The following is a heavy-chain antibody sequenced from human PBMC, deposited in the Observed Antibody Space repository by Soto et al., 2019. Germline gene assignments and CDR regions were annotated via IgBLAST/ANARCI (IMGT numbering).Heavy chain of an antibody. Sequence: QLQLQESGPGLVKPSETLSLTCIVSGGSISSSNYWGWIRQSPGKGLEWIGSMHYSGSSNYNPSLWSRVPASVDPSKNQSSRQLGSVTAAFSAVYYCAGAAAVTPTRWYFDLWGRGTLVTVSS. CDR3: AGAAAVTPTRWYFDL. CDR1: GGSISSSNY. V-gene: IGHV4-39*01. D-gene: IGHD6-13*01. CDR2: MHYSGSS. J-gene: IGHJ2*01.